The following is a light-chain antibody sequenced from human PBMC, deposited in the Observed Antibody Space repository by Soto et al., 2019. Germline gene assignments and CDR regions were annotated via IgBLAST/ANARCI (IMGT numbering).Light chain of an antibody. V-gene: IGLV2-8*01. J-gene: IGLJ2*01. Sequence: QSALTQPPSASGSPGQSVTISCTGTSSDIGGYNYVSWYQQHPGNAPKLMIYDVNKRPSGVPDRFSGSKSGNTASLTVSGLQAEDEADYYCSSYAGSNNFVLFGGGTKVTVL. CDR1: SSDIGGYNY. CDR3: SSYAGSNNFVL. CDR2: DVN.